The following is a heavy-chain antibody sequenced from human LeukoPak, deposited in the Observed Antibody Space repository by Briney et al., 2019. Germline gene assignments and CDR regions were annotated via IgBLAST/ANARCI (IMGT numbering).Heavy chain of an antibody. CDR2: MNPNSGNT. J-gene: IGHJ6*03. D-gene: IGHD3-10*01. CDR3: ARAYYGSGRNYYYYYMDV. V-gene: IGHV1-8*01. Sequence: ASVKVSCKASGYTFPSYDINWVRQATGQGLEWMGWMNPNSGNTGYAQKFQGRVTMTRNTSISTAYMELSSLRSEDTAVYYCARAYYGSGRNYYYYYMDVWGKGTTVTVSS. CDR1: GYTFPSYD.